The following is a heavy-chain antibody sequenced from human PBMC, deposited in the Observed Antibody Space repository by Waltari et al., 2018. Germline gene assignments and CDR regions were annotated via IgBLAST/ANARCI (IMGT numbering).Heavy chain of an antibody. J-gene: IGHJ3*02. D-gene: IGHD1-26*01. CDR3: ARRPVKIVGATVGAFDI. CDR2: SSAYTGNT. V-gene: IGHV1-18*01. Sequence: QVQLVQSGAEVKKPGASVKVSCKASGYTFTSYGISWVRQAPGQGLEWMGWSSAYTGNTNHAQKRQGRVTMTTDTSTSTAYMELRSLRSDDTAVYYCARRPVKIVGATVGAFDIWGQGTMVTVSS. CDR1: GYTFTSYG.